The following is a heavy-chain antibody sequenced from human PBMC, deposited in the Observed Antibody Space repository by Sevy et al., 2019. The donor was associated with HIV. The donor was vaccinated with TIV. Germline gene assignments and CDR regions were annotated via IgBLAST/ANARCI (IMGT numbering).Heavy chain of an antibody. Sequence: ASVKVSCKASGYIFYIHWVRQAPGQGLEWMGRVTPNSGATSYAQKFQDRVAMTMDTSINTAYMELSGLKSDDTAIYYCAGQSLGWYNWFDPWGQGTLVTVSS. J-gene: IGHJ5*02. V-gene: IGHV1-2*06. CDR2: VTPNSGAT. CDR1: GYIFY. CDR3: AGQSLGWYNWFDP. D-gene: IGHD6-19*01.